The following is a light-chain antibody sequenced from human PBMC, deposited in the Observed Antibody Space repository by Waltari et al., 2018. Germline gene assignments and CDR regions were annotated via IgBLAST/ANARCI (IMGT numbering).Light chain of an antibody. J-gene: IGLJ3*02. CDR1: ASNIGNNV. V-gene: IGLV1-44*01. CDR3: AAWDDSLNGRWV. CDR2: RND. Sequence: QPVLTQPPSASGTPGHTVTISCSGGASNIGNNVVNWYQQLPGTAPKLVIYRNDLRPQGVPDRFSGAKSGTSASLAISGLQSEDEADYYCAAWDDSLNGRWVFGGGTKVTVL.